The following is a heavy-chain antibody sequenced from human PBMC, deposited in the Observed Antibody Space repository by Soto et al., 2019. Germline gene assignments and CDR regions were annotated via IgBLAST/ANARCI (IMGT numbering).Heavy chain of an antibody. V-gene: IGHV1-69*01. CDR2: IIPIFGTA. J-gene: IGHJ5*02. CDR1: GGTFSSYG. D-gene: IGHD3-22*01. Sequence: QVQLVQSGAEVKKPGSSVKVSCKASGGTFSSYGISWVRQAPGQGLEWMGGIIPIFGTANYAQKFQGRVTITADESTSTAYKELSRLRSEDTAVYYCARSERNYYDSSCYYSGTYNWFDPWGQGTLVTVSS. CDR3: ARSERNYYDSSCYYSGTYNWFDP.